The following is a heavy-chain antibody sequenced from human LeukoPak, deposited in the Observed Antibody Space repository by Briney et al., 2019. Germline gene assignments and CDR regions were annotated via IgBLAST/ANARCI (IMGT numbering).Heavy chain of an antibody. CDR1: GYTFTRYD. V-gene: IGHV1-8*01. Sequence: ASVKVSCKASGYTFTRYDINWERQATGQGLEWMGWMNPNSGNTGYAQKFQGRVTMTRNTSISTAYMELSSLRSEDTAVYYCARIEGGGDYGVYYYYGMDVWGQGTTVTVSS. CDR2: MNPNSGNT. J-gene: IGHJ6*02. D-gene: IGHD4-17*01. CDR3: ARIEGGGDYGVYYYYGMDV.